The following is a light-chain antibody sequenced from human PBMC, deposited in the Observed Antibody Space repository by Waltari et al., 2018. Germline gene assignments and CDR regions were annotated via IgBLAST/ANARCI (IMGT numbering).Light chain of an antibody. J-gene: IGLJ3*02. CDR1: SGHSSNV. CDR2: VNSDGSH. V-gene: IGLV4-69*01. Sequence: QLVLTQSPSASASLGASVKLTCTPSSGHSSNVIAWHQQQAEKGPRYLMKVNSDGSHSKGDKIPDRFSGSSSGAERYLTISNLQSEDEADYYCQTGGHGTWVFGGGTKLTVL. CDR3: QTGGHGTWV.